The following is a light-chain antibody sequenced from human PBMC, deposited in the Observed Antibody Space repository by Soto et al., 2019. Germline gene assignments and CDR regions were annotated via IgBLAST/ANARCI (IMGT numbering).Light chain of an antibody. CDR1: SSDVGTYNL. Sequence: QSALTQPASVSGSPGQSITMSCTGTSSDVGTYNLVSWYQQHPGKAPKLMIYEGSKRPSGVSNRLSGSKSGNTASLTISGLQAEDEADYYCCSYAGSRTLVFGGGTKLTVL. CDR2: EGS. V-gene: IGLV2-23*01. CDR3: CSYAGSRTLV. J-gene: IGLJ2*01.